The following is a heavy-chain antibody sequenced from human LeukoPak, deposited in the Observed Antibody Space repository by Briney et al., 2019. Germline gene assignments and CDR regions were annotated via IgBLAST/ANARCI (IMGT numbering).Heavy chain of an antibody. Sequence: GGSLRLSCAASGFTFSSYGMHWVRQAPGKGLEWVANIKQDGSEKYYVDSVKGRFTISRDNAKNSLYLQMNSLRAEDTAVYYCASQSYSGYDWTFDYWGQGTLVTVSS. CDR1: GFTFSSYG. D-gene: IGHD5-12*01. CDR2: IKQDGSEK. CDR3: ASQSYSGYDWTFDY. J-gene: IGHJ4*02. V-gene: IGHV3-7*01.